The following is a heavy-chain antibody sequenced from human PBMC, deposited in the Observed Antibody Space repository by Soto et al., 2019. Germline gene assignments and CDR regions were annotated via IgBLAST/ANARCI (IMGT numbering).Heavy chain of an antibody. CDR1: GFTFRDYY. D-gene: IGHD1-26*01. Sequence: QVHLVDSGGGLVKPGGSLRLSCTASGFTFRDYYMSWIRQAPGRGLEWISYISSTSSYTNYADSVKGRFTISRDNAKNSLYQQMNSLRDEDTAVYYCVRDLGWSPLWEYWGQGTLVTVSS. V-gene: IGHV3-11*05. CDR2: ISSTSSYT. J-gene: IGHJ4*02. CDR3: VRDLGWSPLWEY.